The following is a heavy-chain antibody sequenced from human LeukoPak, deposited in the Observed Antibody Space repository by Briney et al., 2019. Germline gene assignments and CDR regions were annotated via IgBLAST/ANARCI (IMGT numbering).Heavy chain of an antibody. Sequence: GRSLRLSCAASGFTFDNYAMHWVRQAPGKGLEWASGISWNSGSIGYADSVKGRFTISRDNAKNSLYLQMNSLRAEDTALYYCAKDKYSSSSGLIDYWGQGTLVTVSS. D-gene: IGHD6-13*01. V-gene: IGHV3-9*01. CDR2: ISWNSGSI. J-gene: IGHJ4*02. CDR1: GFTFDNYA. CDR3: AKDKYSSSSGLIDY.